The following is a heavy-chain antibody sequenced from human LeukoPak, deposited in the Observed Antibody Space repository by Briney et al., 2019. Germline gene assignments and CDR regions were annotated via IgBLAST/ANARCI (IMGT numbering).Heavy chain of an antibody. J-gene: IGHJ4*02. Sequence: GGSLRLSCAASGFTFSSYAMSWVRQAPGKGLEWVSSISDSGGSTHYADSAKGRFTISRDNSKNTLYLQMNSLRAEDTAPYYCAKGMFYYGSGSSDYWGQGTLVTVSS. CDR2: ISDSGGST. D-gene: IGHD3-10*01. CDR1: GFTFSSYA. V-gene: IGHV3-23*01. CDR3: AKGMFYYGSGSSDY.